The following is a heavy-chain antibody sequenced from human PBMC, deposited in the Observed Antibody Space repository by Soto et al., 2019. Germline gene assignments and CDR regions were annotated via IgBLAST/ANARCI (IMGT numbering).Heavy chain of an antibody. Sequence: SETLSLTCAVYGGSFSGYYWSWIRQPPGKGLEWIGEINHSGSTNYNPSLKSRVTISVDTSKNQFSLKLSSVTAADTAVYYCARGGPYSSGWYYYYYGMDVWGQGTTVTVSS. D-gene: IGHD6-19*01. CDR2: INHSGST. CDR1: GGSFSGYY. V-gene: IGHV4-34*01. J-gene: IGHJ6*02. CDR3: ARGGPYSSGWYYYYYGMDV.